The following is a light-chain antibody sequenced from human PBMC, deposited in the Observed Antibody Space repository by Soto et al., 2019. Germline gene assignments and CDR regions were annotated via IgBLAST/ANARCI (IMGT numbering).Light chain of an antibody. V-gene: IGKV3-20*01. J-gene: IGKJ2*01. CDR3: QQYGSSPRT. CDR1: QSVSSSY. CDR2: GAS. Sequence: EIVLTQSPGTLSLSPGERATLSCRASQSVSSSYLAGYQQKPGQAPRLLIYGASSRATGIPDRFSGSGSGTDFTITISRLEPEDFAVYYCQQYGSSPRTFGQGTKLEIK.